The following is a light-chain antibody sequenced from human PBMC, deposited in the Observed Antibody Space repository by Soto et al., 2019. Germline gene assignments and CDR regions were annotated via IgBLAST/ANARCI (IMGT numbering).Light chain of an antibody. Sequence: IQLTQSPSSLPASVGDRVTITCRASQGITTYLAWYQQKPGKAPKLLIYAASALQSGVPSRFSGSGSGTDFTLTISSLQPEYSATYYCLQINSYPYTFGQGTKLEIK. V-gene: IGKV1-9*01. CDR3: LQINSYPYT. CDR1: QGITTY. CDR2: AAS. J-gene: IGKJ2*01.